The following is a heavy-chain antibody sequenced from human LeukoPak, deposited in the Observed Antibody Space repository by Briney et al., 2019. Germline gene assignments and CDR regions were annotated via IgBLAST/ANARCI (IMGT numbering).Heavy chain of an antibody. V-gene: IGHV4-59*01. D-gene: IGHD6-13*01. Sequence: SETLSLTCTVSGGSISSYYWSWIRQPPGKGLEWVGCIYYSGSTNYNPSLKSRVTISVDTSKNQFSLKLSSVTAADTAVYYCARIRSSWLYYYYYYVDVWAKGPRSPSP. CDR1: GGSISSYY. CDR2: IYYSGST. CDR3: ARIRSSWLYYYYYYVDV. J-gene: IGHJ6*03.